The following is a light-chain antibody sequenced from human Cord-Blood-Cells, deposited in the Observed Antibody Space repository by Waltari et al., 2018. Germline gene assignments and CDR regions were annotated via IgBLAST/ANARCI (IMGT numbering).Light chain of an antibody. CDR2: GAS. CDR1: QSVSSSY. J-gene: IGKJ1*01. CDR3: QQYGSSPRT. Sequence: ELTQSPGTLSLSPGQRATLPCRASQSVSSSYLAWYQQKPGQAPRLLIYGASSRATGIPDRFSGSGSGTDFTLTISRLEPEDFAVYYCQQYGSSPRTFGQGTKVEIK. V-gene: IGKV3-20*01.